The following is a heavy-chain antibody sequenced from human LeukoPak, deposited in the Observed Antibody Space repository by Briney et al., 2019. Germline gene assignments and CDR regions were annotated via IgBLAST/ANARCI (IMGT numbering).Heavy chain of an antibody. CDR1: GGSISSSSYY. J-gene: IGHJ5*02. CDR3: ARYGSGSYYFWFDP. Sequence: SETLSLTCTVSGGSISSSSYYWGWIRQPPGKGLEWIGSIYYSGSTYYNPSLKSRVTISVDTSKNQFSLKLSSVTAADTAVYYCARYGSGSYYFWFDPWGQGTLVTVSS. D-gene: IGHD3-10*01. V-gene: IGHV4-39*01. CDR2: IYYSGST.